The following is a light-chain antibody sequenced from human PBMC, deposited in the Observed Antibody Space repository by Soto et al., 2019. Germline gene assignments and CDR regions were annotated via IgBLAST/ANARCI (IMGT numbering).Light chain of an antibody. CDR2: KAS. CDR1: QSISSW. V-gene: IGKV1-5*03. J-gene: IGKJ1*01. Sequence: DIQMTQSPSTLSASVGDRVTITCRASQSISSWLAWYQQKPGKAPKLLIYKASSLESGVPSRFSGSGSGTEFILTISGLQPDDVATYYCQQYSGYSRTFGQGTKVDIK. CDR3: QQYSGYSRT.